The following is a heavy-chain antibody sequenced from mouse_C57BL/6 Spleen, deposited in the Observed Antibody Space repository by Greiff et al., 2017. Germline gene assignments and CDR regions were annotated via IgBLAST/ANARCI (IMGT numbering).Heavy chain of an antibody. CDR1: GFTFSDYG. Sequence: EVQVVESGGGLVKPGGSLKLSCAASGFTFSDYGMHWVRQAPEKGLEWVAYISSGSSTIYYADTVKGRFTISRDNAKNTLFLQMHSLRSEDKAMYYCERESSLYYAMDYWGQGTSVTVSS. CDR2: ISSGSSTI. V-gene: IGHV5-17*01. CDR3: ERESSLYYAMDY. J-gene: IGHJ4*01. D-gene: IGHD1-1*01.